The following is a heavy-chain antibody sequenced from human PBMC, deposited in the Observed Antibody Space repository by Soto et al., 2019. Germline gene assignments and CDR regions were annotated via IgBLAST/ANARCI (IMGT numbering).Heavy chain of an antibody. CDR2: IVVGSGNT. CDR1: GFTFTSSA. D-gene: IGHD3-3*01. V-gene: IGHV1-58*01. CDR3: AADNRGPYDFWSGYPPSGMDV. J-gene: IGHJ6*02. Sequence: SVKVSCKASGFTFTSSAVQWVRQARGQRLEGIGWIVVGSGNTNYAQKFQERVTITRDMSTSTAYMELSSLRSEDTAVYYCAADNRGPYDFWSGYPPSGMDVWGQGTTVTVSS.